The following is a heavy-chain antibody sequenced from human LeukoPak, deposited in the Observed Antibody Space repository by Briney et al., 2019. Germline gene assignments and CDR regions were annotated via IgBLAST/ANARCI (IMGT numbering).Heavy chain of an antibody. CDR3: ARAIRPRGIVVVPASFDP. CDR1: GGSISSHY. J-gene: IGHJ5*02. D-gene: IGHD2-2*01. V-gene: IGHV4-59*11. CDR2: IYYSGST. Sequence: SETLSLTCTVSGGSISSHYWSWIRQPPGKGLEWIGYIYYSGSTTYNPSLKSRVTISVDTSKNQFSLKLISVTAADTAVYYCARAIRPRGIVVVPASFDPWGQGTLVTVSS.